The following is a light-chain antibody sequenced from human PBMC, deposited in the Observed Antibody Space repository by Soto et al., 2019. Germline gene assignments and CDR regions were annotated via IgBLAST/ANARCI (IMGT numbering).Light chain of an antibody. J-gene: IGLJ1*01. CDR2: EVT. CDR3: CSYAGGLYV. Sequence: QSALTQPRSVSGSPGQSVTISCTGTSSDVGGYNYVSWYQQYPGKAPKLMIYEVTQRPSRVPDRFSGSKSGNTAPLTISGVQAEDEADYYCCSYAGGLYVFGTGTKVTVL. CDR1: SSDVGGYNY. V-gene: IGLV2-11*01.